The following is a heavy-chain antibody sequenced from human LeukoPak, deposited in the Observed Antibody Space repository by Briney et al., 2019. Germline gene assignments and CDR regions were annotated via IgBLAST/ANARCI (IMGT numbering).Heavy chain of an antibody. CDR1: GVSISSYY. CDR2: IYYSGST. Sequence: SETLSLTCTVSGVSISSYYWSWIRQPPGKGLEWIWYIYYSGSTNYDPSLKSRVTISVDTSKNQFSLKLSSVTAADTAVYYCARGLYYGSGSYYYFDYWGQGTLVTVSS. J-gene: IGHJ4*02. D-gene: IGHD3-10*01. CDR3: ARGLYYGSGSYYYFDY. V-gene: IGHV4-59*01.